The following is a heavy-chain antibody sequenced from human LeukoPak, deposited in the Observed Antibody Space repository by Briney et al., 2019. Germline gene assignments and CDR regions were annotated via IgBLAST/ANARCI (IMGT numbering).Heavy chain of an antibody. CDR3: ARGGLVVVPAARAGNAFDI. CDR2: INHSGST. D-gene: IGHD2-2*01. CDR1: GGPFSGYY. V-gene: IGHV4-34*01. Sequence: SETLSLTCAVYGGPFSGYYWSWIRQPPGKGLEWIGEINHSGSTNYNPSLKSRVTISVDTSKNQFSLKLSSVTAADTAVYYCARGGLVVVPAARAGNAFDIWGQGTMVTVSS. J-gene: IGHJ3*02.